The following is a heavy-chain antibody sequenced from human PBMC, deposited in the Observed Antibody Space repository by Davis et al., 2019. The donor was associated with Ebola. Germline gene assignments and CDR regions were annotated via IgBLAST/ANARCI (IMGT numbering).Heavy chain of an antibody. V-gene: IGHV4-39*01. Sequence: SETLSLTCAVSGGSISSSTYYWGWIRQPPGKGLEWIGSIYNSGSTYYNPSLESRVTISVDTSKNQLSLKLTSVTAADTAVYYCTRRDYYQVLHDGFDIWGQGTMVTVSS. D-gene: IGHD2-2*01. J-gene: IGHJ3*02. CDR2: IYNSGST. CDR3: TRRDYYQVLHDGFDI. CDR1: GGSISSSTYY.